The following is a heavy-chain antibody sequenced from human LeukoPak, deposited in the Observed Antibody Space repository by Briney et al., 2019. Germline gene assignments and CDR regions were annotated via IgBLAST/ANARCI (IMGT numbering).Heavy chain of an antibody. CDR1: GFTFSSYA. V-gene: IGHV3-23*01. D-gene: IGHD6-19*01. CDR3: AKERMVVAGADAFDI. Sequence: GGSLRLSCAASGFTFSSYAMSWVRQAPGKGLEWVSTLSGGGDATYYAASVKGRFTISRDNSKMTLSLQMNSLRAEDTAVYYCAKERMVVAGADAFDIWGQGTMVTVSS. J-gene: IGHJ3*02. CDR2: LSGGGDAT.